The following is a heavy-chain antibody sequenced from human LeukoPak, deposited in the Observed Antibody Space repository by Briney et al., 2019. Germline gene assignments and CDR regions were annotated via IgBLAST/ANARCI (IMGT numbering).Heavy chain of an antibody. Sequence: GGSLRLSCAASGFTFSTHAMSWVRQAPGKGQEWVSAISGSGGRTYYADSVKGRFTISRDNSKNTLSLQMNSLRAEDTAVYYCAKEKESSGYFDYWGQGTLVTVSS. J-gene: IGHJ4*02. V-gene: IGHV3-23*01. CDR3: AKEKESSGYFDY. CDR1: GFTFSTHA. D-gene: IGHD3-10*01. CDR2: ISGSGGRT.